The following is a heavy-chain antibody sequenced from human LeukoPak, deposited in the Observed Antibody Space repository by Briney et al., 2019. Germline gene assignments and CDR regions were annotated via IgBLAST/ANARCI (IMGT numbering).Heavy chain of an antibody. CDR1: GFTFGDYA. D-gene: IGHD3-9*01. V-gene: IGHV3-49*04. CDR2: IRSKAYGGTT. CDR3: TSERYFDWLSLGY. J-gene: IGHJ4*02. Sequence: PGGSLRLSCTASGFTFGDYAMSWVRQAPGKGLEWVGFIRSKAYGGTTEYAASVKGRFTISRDDSKSIAYLQMNSLKTEDTAVYYCTSERYFDWLSLGYWGQGTLVTVSS.